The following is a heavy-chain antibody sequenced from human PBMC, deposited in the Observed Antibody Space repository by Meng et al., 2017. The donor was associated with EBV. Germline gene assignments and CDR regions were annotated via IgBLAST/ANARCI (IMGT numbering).Heavy chain of an antibody. Sequence: QVLLRQWGAGLLKPSXTLSLSCAVYGGSFTDYYWSWIRQAPGKSLVWIGEVSHSGRTRYNPSLKSRVSMSADVSKKQFSLKMKSVTAADTGVYFCARVGYSVHDVSFEDFWGQGTLVTVSS. CDR3: ARVGYSVHDVSFEDF. J-gene: IGHJ4*02. CDR1: GGSFTDYY. V-gene: IGHV4-34*01. CDR2: VSHSGRT. D-gene: IGHD5/OR15-5a*01.